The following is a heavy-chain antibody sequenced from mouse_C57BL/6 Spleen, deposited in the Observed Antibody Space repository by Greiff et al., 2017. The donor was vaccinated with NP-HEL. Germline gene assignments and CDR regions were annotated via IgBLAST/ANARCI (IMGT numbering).Heavy chain of an antibody. D-gene: IGHD2-1*01. CDR2: IRSKSSNYAT. V-gene: IGHV10-3*01. Sequence: EVQLVESGGGLVQPKGSLKLSCAASGFTFNTYAMHWVRQAPGKGLEWVARIRSKSSNYATYYADSVKDRFTIFRDDSQSMLYLQMNNLKTEAKAMYDWVRDLDYCNYVDAMDYWGQGTSVTVSS. J-gene: IGHJ4*01. CDR3: VRDLDYCNYVDAMDY. CDR1: GFTFNTYA.